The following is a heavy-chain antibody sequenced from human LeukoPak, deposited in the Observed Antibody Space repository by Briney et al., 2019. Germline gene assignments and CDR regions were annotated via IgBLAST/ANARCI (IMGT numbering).Heavy chain of an antibody. V-gene: IGHV4-59*01. Sequence: SETLSLTCTVSGGSISSYYWSWIRQPPGKGLEWIGYIYYSGSTNYNPSPKSRVTISVDTSKNQFSLKLSSVTAADTAVYYCARIRDAFDIWGQGTMVTVSS. CDR2: IYYSGST. CDR3: ARIRDAFDI. CDR1: GGSISSYY. J-gene: IGHJ3*02.